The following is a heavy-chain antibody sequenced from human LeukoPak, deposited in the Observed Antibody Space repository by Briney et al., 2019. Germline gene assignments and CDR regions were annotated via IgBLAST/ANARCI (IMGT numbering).Heavy chain of an antibody. CDR3: AKDLLLVVASYFDY. D-gene: IGHD1-26*01. V-gene: IGHV3-30*18. J-gene: IGHJ4*02. CDR2: ILYDGSNK. Sequence: GGSLRLSCAASGFTFSSYGMHWVRQAPGKGLEWVAVILYDGSNKYYGDSVRGRFTISRGNSKSTLYLQMNSLTAEDTAVYYCAKDLLLVVASYFDYGGQGTLVTVSS. CDR1: GFTFSSYG.